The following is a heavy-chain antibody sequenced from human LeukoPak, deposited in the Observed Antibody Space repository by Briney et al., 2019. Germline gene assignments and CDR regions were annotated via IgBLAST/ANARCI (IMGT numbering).Heavy chain of an antibody. CDR3: ASRGLTEFHYFDF. D-gene: IGHD3-10*01. CDR1: GFTFGNYA. Sequence: GGSLRLSCAASGFTFGNYAMNWVRQAPGKGLEWISYINSGGSTIYYADSVKGRFTISRDNAKNSLSLQMNSLRAEDTAVYYCASRGLTEFHYFDFWGPGTLVTVSS. CDR2: INSGGSTI. V-gene: IGHV3-48*03. J-gene: IGHJ4*02.